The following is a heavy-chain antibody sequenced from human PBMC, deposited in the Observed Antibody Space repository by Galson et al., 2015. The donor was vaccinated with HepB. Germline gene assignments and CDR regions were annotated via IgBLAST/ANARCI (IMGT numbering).Heavy chain of an antibody. CDR1: GGTFSSYA. J-gene: IGHJ4*02. CDR3: AREGYCSGGSCLGPFDY. V-gene: IGHV1-69*13. D-gene: IGHD2-15*01. CDR2: IIPIFGTA. Sequence: SVKVSCKASGGTFSSYAISWVRQAPGQGLEWMGGIIPIFGTANYAQKFQGRVTITADESTSTAYMELSSLRSEDTAVYYCAREGYCSGGSCLGPFDYWGQGTLVTVSS.